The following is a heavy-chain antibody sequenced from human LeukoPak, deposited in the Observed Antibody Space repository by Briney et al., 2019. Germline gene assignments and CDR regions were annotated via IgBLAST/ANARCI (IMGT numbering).Heavy chain of an antibody. CDR2: IYYNGDT. D-gene: IGHD6-19*01. V-gene: IGHV4-59*01. CDR3: ARGTGYRSGPFDF. Sequence: SETLSLTCTVSGGSIYSNYWSWIRQSPGKGLEWTGYIYYNGDTNYNPSLKSRVTISIDTSKSQFSLKLTSVTAADTAVYFCARGTGYRSGPFDFWGQGTLVTVSP. CDR1: GGSIYSNY. J-gene: IGHJ4*02.